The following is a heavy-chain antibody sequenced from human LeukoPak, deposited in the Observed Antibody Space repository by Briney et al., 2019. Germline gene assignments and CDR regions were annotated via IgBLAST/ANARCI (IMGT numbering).Heavy chain of an antibody. V-gene: IGHV4-59*01. D-gene: IGHD3-10*01. Sequence: SETLSLTCTVSGGSLSSYYWSWIRQPPGNVLEWIGYIYYSGSTNYNPSLKSRVTISVDTSKDQFSLKLSSVTAADTAVYYCARDPGWFDPWGQGTLVTVSS. CDR2: IYYSGST. J-gene: IGHJ5*02. CDR1: GGSLSSYY. CDR3: ARDPGWFDP.